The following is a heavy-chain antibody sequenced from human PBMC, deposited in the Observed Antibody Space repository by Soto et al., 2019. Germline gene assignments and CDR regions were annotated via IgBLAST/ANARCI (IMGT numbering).Heavy chain of an antibody. Sequence: PSETLSLTCAVYGGSFSGYYWSWIRQPPGKGLEWIGEINHSGSTNYNPSLKSRVTISVDTSKNQFSLKLSSVTAADTAVYYCARSRHIVVVTAPALDYWGQGTLVTVSS. CDR2: INHSGST. J-gene: IGHJ4*02. CDR1: GGSFSGYY. CDR3: ARSRHIVVVTAPALDY. D-gene: IGHD2-21*02. V-gene: IGHV4-34*01.